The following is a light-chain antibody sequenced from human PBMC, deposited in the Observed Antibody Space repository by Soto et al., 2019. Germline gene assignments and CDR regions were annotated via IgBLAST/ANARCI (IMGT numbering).Light chain of an antibody. CDR1: SSNIGSNY. CDR2: KNN. CDR3: AAWDDSLSGWV. J-gene: IGLJ3*02. V-gene: IGLV1-47*01. Sequence: QSALTQPPSASGTPGQRVTISCSGSSSNIGSNYVFWYQQLTGTAPKLLIYKNNQRPSGVPDRFSDSKSGTSASLAISGLRSEDEADYYCAAWDDSLSGWVFGGGTELTV.